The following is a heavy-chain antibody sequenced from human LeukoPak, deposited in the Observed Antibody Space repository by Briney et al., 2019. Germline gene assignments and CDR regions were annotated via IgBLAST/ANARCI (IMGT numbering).Heavy chain of an antibody. CDR1: GGSFSGYY. CDR2: INHSGST. CDR3: ARGRGLD. V-gene: IGHV4-34*01. Sequence: SETLSLTCAVYGGSFSGYYWSWIRQPPGKGLEWIGEINHSGSTNYNPPLKSRVTISVDTSKNQFSLKLSSVTAADTAVYYCARGRGLDWGQGTLVTVSS. J-gene: IGHJ4*02.